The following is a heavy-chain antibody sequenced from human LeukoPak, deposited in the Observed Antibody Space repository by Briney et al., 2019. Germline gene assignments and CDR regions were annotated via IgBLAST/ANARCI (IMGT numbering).Heavy chain of an antibody. J-gene: IGHJ6*03. CDR1: GYSISSGYY. D-gene: IGHD6-13*01. CDR3: ARAIAAADYMDV. CDR2: IYHSGST. V-gene: IGHV4-38-2*02. Sequence: PSETLSLTCTVSGYSISSGYYWGWIRQPPGKGLEWIGSIYHSGSTYYNPSLKSRVTISVDTSKNQFSLKLSSVTAADTAVYYCARAIAAADYMDVWGKGTTVTVSS.